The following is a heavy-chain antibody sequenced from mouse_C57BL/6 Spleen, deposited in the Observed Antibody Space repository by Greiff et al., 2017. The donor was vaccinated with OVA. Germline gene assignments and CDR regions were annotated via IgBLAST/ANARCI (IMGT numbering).Heavy chain of an antibody. CDR3: ARKGTPSYYDYDGAWFAY. D-gene: IGHD2-4*01. CDR2: ISDGGSYT. J-gene: IGHJ3*01. CDR1: GFTFSSYA. V-gene: IGHV5-4*03. Sequence: EVKLMESGGGLVKPGGSLKLSCAASGFTFSSYAMSWVRQTPEKRLEWVATISDGGSYTYYPDNVKGRFTISRDNAKNNLYLQMSHLKSEDTAMYYCARKGTPSYYDYDGAWFAYWGQGTLVTVSA.